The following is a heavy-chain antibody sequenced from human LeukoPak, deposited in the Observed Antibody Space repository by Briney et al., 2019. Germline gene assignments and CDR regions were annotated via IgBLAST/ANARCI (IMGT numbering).Heavy chain of an antibody. CDR3: ARGNVRGDYVIDYYYMDV. J-gene: IGHJ6*03. CDR2: IKHDGSEK. D-gene: IGHD4-17*01. CDR1: GFTFSSYC. V-gene: IGHV3-7*01. Sequence: PGGSLRLSCAASGFTFSSYCMSWVRQAPGKGLEWVANIKHDGSEKYYVDSVKGRFTISRDNAKNSLYLQMNSLRAEDTAVYYCARGNVRGDYVIDYYYMDVWGKGATVTVSS.